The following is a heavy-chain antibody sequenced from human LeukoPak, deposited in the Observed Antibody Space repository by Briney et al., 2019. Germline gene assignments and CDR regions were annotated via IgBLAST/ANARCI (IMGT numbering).Heavy chain of an antibody. J-gene: IGHJ5*01. V-gene: IGHV3-48*01. CDR1: GFTFSTYN. Sequence: PGGSLRLSCAASGFTFSTYNMLWARQTPGKGLEWLFYINSGGSAVHYADSVKDRFTFSRDNAKNSLYLQVNSLRVEDTGIYYCARVGSRGDWFDYWGQGTRVTVSS. CDR2: INSGGSAV. CDR3: ARVGSRGDWFDY. D-gene: IGHD1-26*01.